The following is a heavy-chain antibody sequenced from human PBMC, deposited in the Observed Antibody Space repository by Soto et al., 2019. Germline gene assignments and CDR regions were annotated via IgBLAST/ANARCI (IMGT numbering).Heavy chain of an antibody. CDR2: IYWDGNK. V-gene: IGHV2-5*02. Sequence: QITLKESGPTLAKPTQTLTLTCTFSGFSLSTSGVSVAWIRPPPGKALEWLALIYWDGNKRSSPSLESRLTITKDASIDQVVLTMTYMDSVDTATYYCAHRHASSGSYYFVDWGPGTLVTVSS. D-gene: IGHD3-10*01. J-gene: IGHJ4*02. CDR1: GFSLSTSGVS. CDR3: AHRHASSGSYYFVD.